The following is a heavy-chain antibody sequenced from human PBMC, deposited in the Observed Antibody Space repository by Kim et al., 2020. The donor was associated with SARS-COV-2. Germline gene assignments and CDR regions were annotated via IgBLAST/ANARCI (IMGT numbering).Heavy chain of an antibody. Sequence: GGSLRLSCAASGFTFSSYGMHWVRQAPGKGLEWVAVISYDGSNKYYADSVKGRFTISRDNSKNTLYLQMNSLRAEDTAVYYCARADMVRGVIAEYFQHWGQGTLVTVS. D-gene: IGHD3-10*01. CDR3: ARADMVRGVIAEYFQH. J-gene: IGHJ1*01. V-gene: IGHV3-33*05. CDR1: GFTFSSYG. CDR2: ISYDGSNK.